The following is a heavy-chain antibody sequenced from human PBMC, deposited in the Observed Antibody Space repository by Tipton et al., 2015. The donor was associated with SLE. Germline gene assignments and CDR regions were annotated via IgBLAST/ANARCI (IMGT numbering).Heavy chain of an antibody. CDR3: ARRGRKDGDNSYRSFDL. CDR1: NGSLSGYY. CDR2: SNHSGTT. V-gene: IGHV4-34*01. J-gene: IGHJ2*01. D-gene: IGHD5-24*01. Sequence: LRLSCEGYNGSLSGYYWSWIRQSPGKALQWIVESNHSGTTKYNPSLKSRVIISVDTSKNQFSLKVSSVTAADTAVYYCARRGRKDGDNSYRSFDLWGRGALVTVSS.